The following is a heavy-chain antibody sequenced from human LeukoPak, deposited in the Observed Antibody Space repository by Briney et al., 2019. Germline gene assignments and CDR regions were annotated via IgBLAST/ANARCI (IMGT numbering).Heavy chain of an antibody. CDR2: INHSGGT. D-gene: IGHD3-10*01. J-gene: IGHJ5*02. CDR1: GGSFSGNY. V-gene: IGHV4-34*01. CDR3: VRVNWGFGNYYFDP. Sequence: SETLSLTCAVYGGSFSGNYWSWIRQPPGKGLEWIGEINHSGGTNYNPSLKSRVTISVDTSQNQFSPKLSSVTAADTAMYYCVRVNWGFGNYYFDPWGEGTLVTVSS.